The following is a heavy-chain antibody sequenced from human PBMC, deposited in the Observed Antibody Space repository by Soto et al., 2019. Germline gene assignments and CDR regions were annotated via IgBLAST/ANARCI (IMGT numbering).Heavy chain of an antibody. V-gene: IGHV3-9*01. J-gene: IGHJ4*02. CDR2: ISWNGDAT. CDR3: ANLPLYGSGFDC. CDR1: GFTFDDYA. D-gene: IGHD3-10*01. Sequence: EVQLVESGGGLVQPGGSLRLSCAASGFTFDDYAIHWVRQIPGKGLEWVSGISWNGDATGYADSVKGRFTISRDNAKSSLYLQMDGLKCEDTAMYYCANLPLYGSGFDCWGQGTLVTVSS.